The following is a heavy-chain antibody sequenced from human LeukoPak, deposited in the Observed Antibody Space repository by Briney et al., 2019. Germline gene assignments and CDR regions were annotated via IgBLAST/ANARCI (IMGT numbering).Heavy chain of an antibody. J-gene: IGHJ3*02. V-gene: IGHV1-18*01. CDR1: GYTFTSYG. D-gene: IGHD3-22*01. CDR2: ISAYNGNT. CDR3: ARDNYYDSSGYYFGAFGI. Sequence: ASVKVSCKASGYTFTSYGISWVRQAPGQGLEWMGWISAYNGNTNYAQKLQGRVTMTTDTSTSTAYMELRSLRSDDTAVYYCARDNYYDSSGYYFGAFGIWGQGTMVTVSS.